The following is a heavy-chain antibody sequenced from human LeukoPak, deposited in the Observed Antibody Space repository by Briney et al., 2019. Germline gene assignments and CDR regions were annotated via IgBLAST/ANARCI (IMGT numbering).Heavy chain of an antibody. CDR1: GYTFTGYY. J-gene: IGHJ4*02. CDR3: ARVGYSNSYDY. CDR2: INPNSGDT. Sequence: ASVKVSCKASGYTFTGYYMHWARQAPGQGLEWMGWINPNSGDTNYAQKFQGRVTMTRDTSISTAYMDLSSLRSEDTAVYYCARVGYSNSYDYWGQGTLVTVSP. D-gene: IGHD4-11*01. V-gene: IGHV1-2*02.